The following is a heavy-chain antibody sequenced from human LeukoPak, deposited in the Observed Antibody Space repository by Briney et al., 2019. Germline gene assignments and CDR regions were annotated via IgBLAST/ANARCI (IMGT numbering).Heavy chain of an antibody. CDR1: GYTFTCYY. D-gene: IGHD3-10*01. CDR2: SNPNSGGT. J-gene: IGHJ4*02. V-gene: IGHV1-2*02. Sequence: GSSVKVSGKASGYTFTCYYMHWGRQAPAQGLEWVGWSNPNSGGTNYAQKFQGRVTMTRDTAISTAYMELSRLRSEDTAVYYCARGGWVRGVITRNGLDYWGQGTLVTVSS. CDR3: ARGGWVRGVITRNGLDY.